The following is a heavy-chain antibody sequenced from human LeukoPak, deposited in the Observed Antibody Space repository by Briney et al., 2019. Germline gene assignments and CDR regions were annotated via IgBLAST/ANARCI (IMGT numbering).Heavy chain of an antibody. CDR1: GGSSRSGSYY. CDR3: ARDPDGDYPYY. D-gene: IGHD4-17*01. CDR2: IYTSGST. J-gene: IGHJ4*02. V-gene: IGHV4-61*02. Sequence: PSQTLSLTCIVSGGSSRSGSYYWSWIRQPAGKGLEWIGRIYTSGSTNYNPSLKSRVTISVDTSKNQFSLKLSSVTAADTAVYYCARDPDGDYPYYWGQGTLVTVSS.